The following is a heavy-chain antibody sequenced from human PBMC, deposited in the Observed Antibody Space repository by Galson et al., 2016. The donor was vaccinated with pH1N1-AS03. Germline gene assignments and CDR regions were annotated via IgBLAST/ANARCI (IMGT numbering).Heavy chain of an antibody. Sequence: SETLSLTCAVYGGSFSLYSWSWIRQPPGKGLEWIGEISPSGNTNYNPSLKSRVTLSLHASKHQFSLKLSSVSAADTAVYYCGSDGEPASTDHYYYGVDVWGQGTTVTVSS. D-gene: IGHD4-17*01. CDR2: ISPSGNT. J-gene: IGHJ6*02. V-gene: IGHV4-34*01. CDR3: GSDGEPASTDHYYYGVDV. CDR1: GGSFSLYS.